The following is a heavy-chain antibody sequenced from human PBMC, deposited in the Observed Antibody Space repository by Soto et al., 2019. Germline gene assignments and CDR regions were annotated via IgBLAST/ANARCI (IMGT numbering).Heavy chain of an antibody. Sequence: ASVKVSCKASGYTFTSYGISWVRQAPGQGLEWMGWISAYNGNTNYAQKLQGRVTMTTDTSTSAAYMELRSLRSDDTAVYYCARDPETTVTSYYYYYYMDVWGKGTTVTVSS. CDR2: ISAYNGNT. D-gene: IGHD4-17*01. CDR1: GYTFTSYG. V-gene: IGHV1-18*01. CDR3: ARDPETTVTSYYYYYYMDV. J-gene: IGHJ6*03.